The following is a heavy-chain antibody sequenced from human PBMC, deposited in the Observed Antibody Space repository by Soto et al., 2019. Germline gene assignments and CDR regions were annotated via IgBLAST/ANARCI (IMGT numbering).Heavy chain of an antibody. CDR2: IWYDGSNK. V-gene: IGHV3-33*01. D-gene: IGHD3-22*01. CDR1: GFNFSSYG. Sequence: GGSKRVSCTAAGFNFSSYGGHWVRQEPGKGLEWVAVIWYDGSNKYYADSVKGRFTISRDNSKNTLYLQMNSLRAEDTAVYYCARRDSSGLILRYAFDIWGQGTMVTVS. CDR3: ARRDSSGLILRYAFDI. J-gene: IGHJ3*02.